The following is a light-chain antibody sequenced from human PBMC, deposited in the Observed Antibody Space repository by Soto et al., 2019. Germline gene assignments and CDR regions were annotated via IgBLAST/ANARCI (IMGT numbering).Light chain of an antibody. Sequence: IVLTQSPVTLSLSPGEVATLSCGACQTITFNFLAWYQQKPGLAPRLLVYDASIRADGIPDRFSGSVSGTDFTLTISRLEPEDFAMYYCQHYGDSNPTFGGGTRVEI. CDR1: QTITFNF. J-gene: IGKJ4*01. CDR3: QHYGDSNPT. CDR2: DAS. V-gene: IGKV3D-20*01.